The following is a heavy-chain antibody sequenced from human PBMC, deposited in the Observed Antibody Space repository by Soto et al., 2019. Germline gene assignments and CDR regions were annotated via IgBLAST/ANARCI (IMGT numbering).Heavy chain of an antibody. V-gene: IGHV4-30-4*01. CDR1: GGSVSGVDYF. CDR3: AREERKGIISWFDP. Sequence: SETLSLTCTVSGGSVSGVDYFWSWIRQSPGKGLEWIGYIYYTGITHLNPSLKSRLTMAVDTSKSEFSLKLTSVSAADTAVYSCAREERKGIISWFDPWGQGTPVTVSS. D-gene: IGHD2-21*01. CDR2: IYYTGIT. J-gene: IGHJ5*02.